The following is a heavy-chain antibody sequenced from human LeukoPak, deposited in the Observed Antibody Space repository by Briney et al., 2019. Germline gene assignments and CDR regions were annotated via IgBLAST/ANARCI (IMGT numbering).Heavy chain of an antibody. CDR3: AREGSDYDFWSAPGL. Sequence: PSETLSLTCTVSGVSISSGDYYWSWLRQPPGKGLEWIGYIYYSGSTYYNPSLKSRVTISVDTSKNQFSLKLSSVTAADTAVYYCAREGSDYDFWSAPGLWGQETTVTVSS. J-gene: IGHJ6*02. D-gene: IGHD3-3*01. CDR1: GVSISSGDYY. V-gene: IGHV4-30-4*01. CDR2: IYYSGST.